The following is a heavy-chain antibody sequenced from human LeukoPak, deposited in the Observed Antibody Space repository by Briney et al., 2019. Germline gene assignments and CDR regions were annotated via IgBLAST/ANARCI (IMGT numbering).Heavy chain of an antibody. V-gene: IGHV4-59*08. D-gene: IGHD6-19*01. CDR3: ARLEAVAGTKGAFDI. J-gene: IGHJ3*02. CDR1: GGSISSYY. CDR2: IYYSGST. Sequence: KPSETLSLTCTVSGGSISSYYWSWIRQPPGKGLEWIGYIYYSGSTNYNPSLKSRVTISVDTSKNQFSLKLSSVTAADTAVYYCARLEAVAGTKGAFDIWGQGTMVTVSS.